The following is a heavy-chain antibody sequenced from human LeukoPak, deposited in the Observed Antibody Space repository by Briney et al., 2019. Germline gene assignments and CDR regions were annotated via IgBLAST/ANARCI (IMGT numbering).Heavy chain of an antibody. J-gene: IGHJ4*02. CDR1: GYSISSGYY. Sequence: PSETLSLTCGVSGYSISSGYYWGWIRQPPGKGLEWIGSIYHSGSTYYNPSLKSRVTISVDTSKNQFSLKLSSVTAADTAVYYCARNHSSGWFDYWGQGTLVTVS. D-gene: IGHD6-19*01. CDR3: ARNHSSGWFDY. V-gene: IGHV4-38-2*01. CDR2: IYHSGST.